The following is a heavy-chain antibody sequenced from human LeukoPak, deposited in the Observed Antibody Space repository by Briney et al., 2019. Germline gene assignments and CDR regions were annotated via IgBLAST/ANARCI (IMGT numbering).Heavy chain of an antibody. J-gene: IGHJ4*02. CDR2: IYTSGST. CDR3: AREGDPVYFDY. D-gene: IGHD3-16*01. Sequence: PSETLSLTCTVSGGSISSGSYYWSWIRQPAGKGLEWIGRIYTSGSTNYNPSLKSRVTISVDTSKNQFSLKLSSVTAADTAVYYCAREGDPVYFDYWGQGTLVTVSS. CDR1: GGSISSGSYY. V-gene: IGHV4-61*02.